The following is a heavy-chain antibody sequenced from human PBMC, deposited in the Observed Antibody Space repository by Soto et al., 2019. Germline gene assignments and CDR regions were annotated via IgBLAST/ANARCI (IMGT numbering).Heavy chain of an antibody. CDR2: IIPILGIA. J-gene: IGHJ4*02. D-gene: IGHD3-10*01. CDR3: AREEYYYGSGSFFTG. Sequence: ASVKVSCKASGYTFTSYAMHWVRQAPGQRLEWMGRIIPILGIANYAQKFQGRVTITADKSTSTAYMELSSLRSEDTAVYYCAREEYYYGSGSFFTGWGQGTLVTVSS. CDR1: GYTFTSYA. V-gene: IGHV1-69*04.